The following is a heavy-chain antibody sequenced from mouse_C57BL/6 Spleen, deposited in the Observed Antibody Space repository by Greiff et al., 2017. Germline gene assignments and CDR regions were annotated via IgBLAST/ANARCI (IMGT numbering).Heavy chain of an antibody. CDR3: ARGGYYGIFYAMDY. CDR2: ISSGSSTI. J-gene: IGHJ4*01. D-gene: IGHD1-1*01. CDR1: GFTFSDYG. Sequence: EVKLMESGGGLVKPGGSLKLSCAASGFTFSDYGMHWVRQAPEKGLEWVAYISSGSSTIYYADTVTGRFTIYIYNARNTLFLQMTSLRSEDTAMYYCARGGYYGIFYAMDYWGQGTSVTVSS. V-gene: IGHV5-17*01.